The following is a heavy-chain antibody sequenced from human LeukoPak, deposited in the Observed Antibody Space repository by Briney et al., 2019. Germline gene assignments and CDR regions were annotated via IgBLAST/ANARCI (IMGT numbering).Heavy chain of an antibody. V-gene: IGHV4-39*07. D-gene: IGHD3-10*01. CDR2: IYYSGST. J-gene: IGHJ5*02. CDR3: AGMVRGVINWFDP. Sequence: SETLSLTCTVSGGSISSSSYYWGWIRQPPGKGLEWIGSIYYSGSTYYHPSLKSRVTISVDTSKNQLSLKLSSVTAADTAVYYCAGMVRGVINWFDPWGQGALVTVSS. CDR1: GGSISSSSYY.